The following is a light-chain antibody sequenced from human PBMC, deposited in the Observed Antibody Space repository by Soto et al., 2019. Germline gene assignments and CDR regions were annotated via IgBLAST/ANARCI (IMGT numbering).Light chain of an antibody. CDR1: SSDVGGYNY. Sequence: QSALTQPASVSESPGQSITISCTGTSSDVGGYNYVSWYQQHPGKAPKLMIYDVSNRPSGVSNRFSGSKSGNTASLTISGLQAEDEADYYCSSYTGSSTLLYVFGTGTKVTVL. CDR2: DVS. V-gene: IGLV2-14*01. CDR3: SSYTGSSTLLYV. J-gene: IGLJ1*01.